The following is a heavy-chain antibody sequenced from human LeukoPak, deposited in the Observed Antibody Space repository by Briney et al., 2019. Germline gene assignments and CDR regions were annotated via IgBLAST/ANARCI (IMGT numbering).Heavy chain of an antibody. CDR2: INAGNGNT. J-gene: IGHJ6*02. D-gene: IGHD4-23*01. Sequence: ASVKVSCKASGYTFTSYAMHWVRQAPGQRLEWMGWINAGNGNTKYSQKFQGRVTITRDTSASTAYMELSSLRSEDTAVYYCGRHDYGGKGRYGMDVWGQGTTVTVSS. CDR1: GYTFTSYA. CDR3: GRHDYGGKGRYGMDV. V-gene: IGHV1-3*01.